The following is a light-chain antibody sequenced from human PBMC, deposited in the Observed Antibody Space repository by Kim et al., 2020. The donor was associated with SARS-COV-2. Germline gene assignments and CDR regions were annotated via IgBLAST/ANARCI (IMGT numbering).Light chain of an antibody. CDR1: SLKSYY. CDR2: GKN. Sequence: SSELTQDPTVSVALGQTVRLTCQGDSLKSYYATWYQQKPGQAPLLVIYGKNNRPSGIPDRFSGSGSGNTASLTITGAQAGDEADYYCNSRDSNSNMVFCG. CDR3: NSRDSNSNMV. V-gene: IGLV3-19*01. J-gene: IGLJ2*01.